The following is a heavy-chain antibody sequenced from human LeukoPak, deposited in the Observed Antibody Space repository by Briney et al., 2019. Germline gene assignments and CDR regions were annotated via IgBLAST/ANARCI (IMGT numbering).Heavy chain of an antibody. CDR1: GYTFTSYG. CDR3: ARTGRGYDFWSGYYTH. D-gene: IGHD3-3*01. CDR2: ISAYNGNT. J-gene: IGHJ4*02. V-gene: IGHV1-18*01. Sequence: ASVKVSCKASGYTFTSYGISWVRQAPGQGLEWMGWISAYNGNTNYTQKLQGRVTMTTDTSTSTAYKELRSLRSDDAAVYYCARTGRGYDFWSGYYTHWGQGTLVTVSS.